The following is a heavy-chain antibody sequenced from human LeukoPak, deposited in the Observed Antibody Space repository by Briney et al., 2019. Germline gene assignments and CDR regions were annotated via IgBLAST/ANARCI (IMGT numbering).Heavy chain of an antibody. Sequence: GGSLRLSCAASGFTFSSYAMSWVRQAPGKGLEWVSAISGSGGSTYYADSVKGRFTISRDNSKNTLYLQMNSLRAEDTAVYYCARSVAKVGHYYYYGMDVWGQGTTVTVSS. CDR2: ISGSGGST. CDR3: ARSVAKVGHYYYYGMDV. CDR1: GFTFSSYA. J-gene: IGHJ6*02. V-gene: IGHV3-23*01. D-gene: IGHD5/OR15-5a*01.